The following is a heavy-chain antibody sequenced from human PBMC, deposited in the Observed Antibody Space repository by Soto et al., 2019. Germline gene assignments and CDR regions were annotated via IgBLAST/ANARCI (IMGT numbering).Heavy chain of an antibody. J-gene: IGHJ6*02. V-gene: IGHV3-66*01. D-gene: IGHD3-16*01. Sequence: EVQLVESGGGLVQPGGSLRLSCTASGFTVSSNYMSWVRQAPGKGLEWVSVIYSGVTTYYADSVKGRFTISRDNSNNTLYLQMNSLRAEDTAVYYCARGGCASGGYYYYVLDVWGQGTTVTVSS. CDR1: GFTVSSNY. CDR3: ARGGCASGGYYYYVLDV. CDR2: IYSGVTT.